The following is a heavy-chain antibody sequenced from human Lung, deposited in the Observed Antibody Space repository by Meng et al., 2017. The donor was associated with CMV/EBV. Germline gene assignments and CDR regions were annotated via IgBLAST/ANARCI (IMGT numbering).Heavy chain of an antibody. CDR1: GGSISSSSYY. J-gene: IGHJ6*02. D-gene: IGHD2-2*01. V-gene: IGHV4-39*07. CDR2: IYYSGST. Sequence: SETXSLXCTVSGGSISSSSYYWGWIRQPPGKGLEWIGSIYYSGSTYYNPSLKSRVTISVDTSKNQFSLKLSSVTAADTAVYYCARDLYCSSTSCYLEYYYYGMDVWXQGTXVTVYS. CDR3: ARDLYCSSTSCYLEYYYYGMDV.